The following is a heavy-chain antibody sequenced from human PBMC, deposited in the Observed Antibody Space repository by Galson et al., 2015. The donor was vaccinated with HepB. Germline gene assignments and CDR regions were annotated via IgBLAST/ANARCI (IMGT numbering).Heavy chain of an antibody. V-gene: IGHV1-69*13. CDR2: IVPIFGTP. D-gene: IGHD6-13*01. Sequence: SVKVSCKGSGDTFDSSSINWLRQAPGQGLQWMGRIVPIFGTPTYAQNFQDRVTITADDSTKTVYMELTSLRSDDTAVYYCATGAGQQVNWFDPWGQGTPVIVSS. CDR1: GDTFDSSS. J-gene: IGHJ5*02. CDR3: ATGAGQQVNWFDP.